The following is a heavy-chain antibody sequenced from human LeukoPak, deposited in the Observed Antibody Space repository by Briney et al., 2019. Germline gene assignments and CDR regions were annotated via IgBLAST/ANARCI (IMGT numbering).Heavy chain of an antibody. D-gene: IGHD4-23*01. CDR3: ARASVVTSPFDY. Sequence: GGSLRLSCAASGFTFSDYYMSWIRQAPGKGLEWVSYISNSGGSIYCADSVKGRFTISRDNAKNSLYLQMNTLRADDTAVYYCARASVVTSPFDYWGQGTLVTVSS. V-gene: IGHV3-11*01. CDR1: GFTFSDYY. CDR2: ISNSGGSI. J-gene: IGHJ4*02.